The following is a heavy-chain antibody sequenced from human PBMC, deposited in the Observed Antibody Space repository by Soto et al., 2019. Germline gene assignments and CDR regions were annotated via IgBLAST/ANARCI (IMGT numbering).Heavy chain of an antibody. CDR3: ARDSRTYYYDSSGYYHDY. V-gene: IGHV3-33*01. CDR1: GFTFSSYG. CDR2: IWYDGSNK. D-gene: IGHD3-22*01. J-gene: IGHJ4*02. Sequence: SLRLSCAASGFTFSSYGMHWVRQAPGKGLEWVTDIWYDGSNKYYADSAKGRFTISRDNSKNTLYLQMNSLRAEDTAVYYCARDSRTYYYDSSGYYHDYWGQGTLVTVS.